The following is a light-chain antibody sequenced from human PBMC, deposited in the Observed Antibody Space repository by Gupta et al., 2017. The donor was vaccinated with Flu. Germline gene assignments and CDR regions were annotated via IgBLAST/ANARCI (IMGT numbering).Light chain of an antibody. Sequence: YVLTPHPLALVAPGQAARITCGGNNIGSKRVPWYQQKPGQAPVLAVYDDSDRPSGIPGRFSGSNSGNTAALTISRVEGGDEADDYCEVWDSSSDHPGMVFGGGTKLTVL. CDR3: EVWDSSSDHPGMV. CDR2: DDS. J-gene: IGLJ2*01. CDR1: NIGSKR. V-gene: IGLV3-21*02.